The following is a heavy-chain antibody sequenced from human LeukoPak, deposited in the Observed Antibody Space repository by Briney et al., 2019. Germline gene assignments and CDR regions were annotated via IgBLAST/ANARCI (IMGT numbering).Heavy chain of an antibody. D-gene: IGHD3-9*01. CDR2: IIPIFGTA. CDR1: GGTFSSYA. Sequence: SVKVSCKASGGTFSSYAISWVRQAPGQGLEWMGGIIPIFGTANYAQKFQGRVTITTDESTSTAYMELSSLRSEDTAVYYCARGSIDWRPRYRDYYYYMDVWGKGTTVTVSS. J-gene: IGHJ6*03. CDR3: ARGSIDWRPRYRDYYYYMDV. V-gene: IGHV1-69*05.